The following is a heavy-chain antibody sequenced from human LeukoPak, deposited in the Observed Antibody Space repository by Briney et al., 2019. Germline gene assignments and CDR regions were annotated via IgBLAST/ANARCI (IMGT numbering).Heavy chain of an antibody. J-gene: IGHJ4*02. V-gene: IGHV3-7*01. CDR3: ARDGSYGSGSPDY. Sequence: GGSLRLSCAASGFTFRSYWMTWVRQAPGKGLEWVANIKRDGSEKCYVDSVKGRFTISRDDAKNSVYLQMNSLRAEDTAVYYCARDGSYGSGSPDYWGQGTLVTASS. D-gene: IGHD3-10*01. CDR2: IKRDGSEK. CDR1: GFTFRSYW.